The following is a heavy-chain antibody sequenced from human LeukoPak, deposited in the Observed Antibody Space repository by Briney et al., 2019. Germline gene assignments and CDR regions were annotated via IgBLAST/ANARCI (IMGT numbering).Heavy chain of an antibody. D-gene: IGHD3-10*01. V-gene: IGHV1-18*01. CDR1: GYTFTSYG. CDR3: ARDRPQLWFGEISGDFDY. Sequence: ASVKVSCKASGYTFTSYGISWVRQAPGQGLEWMGWISAYNGNTNYAQKLQGRVTMTTDTSTSTAYMELRSLRSDDTAVYYCARDRPQLWFGEISGDFDYWGQGTLVTVSS. J-gene: IGHJ4*02. CDR2: ISAYNGNT.